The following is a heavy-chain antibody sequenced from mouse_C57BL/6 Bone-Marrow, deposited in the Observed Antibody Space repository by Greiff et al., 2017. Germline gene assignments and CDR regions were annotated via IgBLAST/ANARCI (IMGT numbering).Heavy chain of an antibody. V-gene: IGHV2-4*01. D-gene: IGHD3-2*01. CDR2: IWSGGST. CDR3: AGRDCDRGVYYAMDY. J-gene: IGHJ4*01. Sequence: QVQLQQSGPGLVQPSQSLSITCTASGFSLTSYGVHWVRQPPGKGLEWLGVIWSGGSTDYNAAFISRLSISKDNSKRQVFYKMNSLQADDTAIYYCAGRDCDRGVYYAMDYGGQGTSVTVSS. CDR1: GFSLTSYG.